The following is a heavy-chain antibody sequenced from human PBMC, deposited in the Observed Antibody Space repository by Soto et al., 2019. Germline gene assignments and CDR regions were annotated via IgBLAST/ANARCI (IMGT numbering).Heavy chain of an antibody. CDR3: ARIAAAGLTYFDF. CDR1: RYIFTSFH. CDR2: INPSTGST. V-gene: IGHV1-46*01. D-gene: IGHD6-13*01. Sequence: VSCKASRYIFTSFHMHWVREAPGQGLEWMGVINPSTGSTSYEQKFQGRVTMTRDTSTSTVYMVLSSLRSEDTAVYYCARIAAAGLTYFDFWGQGTPVTVSS. J-gene: IGHJ4*02.